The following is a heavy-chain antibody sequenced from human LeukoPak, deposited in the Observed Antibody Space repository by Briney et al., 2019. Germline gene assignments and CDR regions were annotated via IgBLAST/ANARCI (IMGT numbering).Heavy chain of an antibody. V-gene: IGHV3-23*01. CDR3: ARVPNGDYIGAFDM. CDR2: IRGGGSSA. Sequence: GGSLRLSCTASGFTFSAYAMMWVRQAPGKGPEWVSAIRGGGSSAFYADSVKGRFTISRDNSKYTLFLQMNSLRAEDTAVYYCARVPNGDYIGAFDMWGPGTMVTVSS. CDR1: GFTFSAYA. D-gene: IGHD4-17*01. J-gene: IGHJ3*02.